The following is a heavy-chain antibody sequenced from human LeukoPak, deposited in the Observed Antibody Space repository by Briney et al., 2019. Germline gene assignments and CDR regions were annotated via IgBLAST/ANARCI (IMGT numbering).Heavy chain of an antibody. J-gene: IGHJ4*02. D-gene: IGHD1-7*01. V-gene: IGHV4-59*01. CDR2: IYYSGGT. CDR3: ARGNSPLYYYFDY. CDR1: GGSISSYY. Sequence: SETLSLTCTVSGGSISSYYWSWIRQPPGKGLEWIGYIYYSGGTNYNPSLKSRVTISVDTSKNQFSLKLSSVTAADTAVYYYARGNSPLYYYFDYWGQGTLVTVSS.